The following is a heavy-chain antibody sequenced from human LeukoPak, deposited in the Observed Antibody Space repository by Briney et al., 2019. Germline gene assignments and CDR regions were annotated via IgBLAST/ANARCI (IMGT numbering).Heavy chain of an antibody. CDR3: ASVRRGFGESSKYYSYYYMDV. CDR1: GGSISSSTYY. J-gene: IGHJ6*03. D-gene: IGHD3-10*01. CDR2: IYYSGNT. V-gene: IGHV4-39*01. Sequence: PSETLSLACTVSGGSISSSTYYWGWIRQPPGKGLQWIGNIYYSGNTYYNPSLKSRVTISVDTSKNQFSLKLSAVTAADTAIYYCASVRRGFGESSKYYSYYYMDVWGNGPRSPSP.